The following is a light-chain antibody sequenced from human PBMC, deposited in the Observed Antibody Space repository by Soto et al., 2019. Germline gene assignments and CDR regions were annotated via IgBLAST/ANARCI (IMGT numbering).Light chain of an antibody. J-gene: IGLJ3*02. CDR1: SSDVGGYNY. CDR3: SSYTSSSTLGRV. Sequence: QSALTQPASVSGSPGQSITISCTGTSSDVGGYNYVSWYQQHPGKAPKLMIYDVSNRPSGVSNRFSGSKSGNTASLTISGRQAEDEADYYCSSYTSSSTLGRVFGGGTKLTVL. CDR2: DVS. V-gene: IGLV2-14*01.